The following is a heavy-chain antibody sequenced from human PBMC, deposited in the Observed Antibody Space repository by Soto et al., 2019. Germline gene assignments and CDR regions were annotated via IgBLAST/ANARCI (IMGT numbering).Heavy chain of an antibody. CDR1: GGSITSSSFY. Sequence: SETLSLTCTVSGGSITSSSFYWGWIRQPPGKGLEWIGHIFHTGATYYNPTLKSRLRMSVDTSKNQFSLNLSSVTATDTAVYYCARRRIVPTTNFDYWGQGTLVTVSS. CDR2: IFHTGAT. CDR3: ARRRIVPTTNFDY. V-gene: IGHV4-39*01. D-gene: IGHD1-26*01. J-gene: IGHJ4*02.